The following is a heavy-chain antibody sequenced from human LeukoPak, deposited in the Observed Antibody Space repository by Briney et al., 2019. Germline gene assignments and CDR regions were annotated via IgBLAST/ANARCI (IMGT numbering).Heavy chain of an antibody. CDR3: ARDPVLAR. V-gene: IGHV4-61*02. Sequence: PSETLSLTCTVSGGSISSGSYYWSWIRQPAGKGLEWIGRIYTSGSTNYNPSLKSRVTMSVDTSKNQLSLKLSSVTAADTAVYYCARDPVLARWGQGTMVTVSS. J-gene: IGHJ3*01. CDR1: GGSISSGSYY. CDR2: IYTSGST. D-gene: IGHD3-3*02.